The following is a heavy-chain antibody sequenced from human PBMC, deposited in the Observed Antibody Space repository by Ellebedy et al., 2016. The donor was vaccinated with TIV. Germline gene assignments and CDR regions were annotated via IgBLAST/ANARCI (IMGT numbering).Heavy chain of an antibody. CDR3: ARGKGPGSFLVDF. CDR1: GFTFSNYA. CDR2: PSGGGATT. Sequence: GESLKISCAASGFTFSNYALSLVRQAPGKGLELVSVPSGGGATTYYADSVKGRFTVSRDNPKSTVYLQMNSLRAEDTALYFCARGKGPGSFLVDFWGQGTLVTVSS. V-gene: IGHV3-23*01. J-gene: IGHJ4*02.